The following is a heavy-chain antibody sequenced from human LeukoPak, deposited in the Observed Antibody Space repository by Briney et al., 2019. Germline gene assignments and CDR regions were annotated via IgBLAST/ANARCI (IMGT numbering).Heavy chain of an antibody. V-gene: IGHV4-4*07. J-gene: IGHJ4*02. CDR1: GGSISGYY. CDR3: ARTSSSWLFDF. Sequence: PSETLSLTCTVSGGSISGYYWSWIRQPAGKGLEWIGRIYTSGSTNYNPSLKSRVTMSVDTSKNQFSLKVTSVTAADTAVYYCARTSSSWLFDFWGQGTLVTVTS. CDR2: IYTSGST. D-gene: IGHD6-13*01.